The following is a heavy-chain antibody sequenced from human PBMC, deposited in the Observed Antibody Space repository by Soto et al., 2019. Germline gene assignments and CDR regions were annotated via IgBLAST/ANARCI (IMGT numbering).Heavy chain of an antibody. J-gene: IGHJ4*02. Sequence: QVQLVQSGAEVKKPGSSVKVSCKASGGTFSSYAISWVRQAPGQGLEWMGGIIPIFGTANYAQKFQGRVTITADESTSTASMELSSLRSEDTAVYYCARGVVVRGVIITGGFDYWGQGTLVTVSS. CDR2: IIPIFGTA. D-gene: IGHD3-10*01. CDR1: GGTFSSYA. V-gene: IGHV1-69*01. CDR3: ARGVVVRGVIITGGFDY.